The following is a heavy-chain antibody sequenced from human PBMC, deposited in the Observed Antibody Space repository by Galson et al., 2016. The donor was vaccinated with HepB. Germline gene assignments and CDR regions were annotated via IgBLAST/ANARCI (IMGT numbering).Heavy chain of an antibody. CDR1: GFTFSYYA. Sequence: SLRLSCAASGFTFSYYAMNWVRQAPGKGLEWVSSISNSGTYIYYADSVKGRFTISRNNAKNSLYLQMNSLRAEDTAVYYCAGDHGMVPNDAFEIWGQGTMVTVSP. CDR3: AGDHGMVPNDAFEI. CDR2: ISNSGTYI. V-gene: IGHV3-21*01. J-gene: IGHJ3*02. D-gene: IGHD1-26*01.